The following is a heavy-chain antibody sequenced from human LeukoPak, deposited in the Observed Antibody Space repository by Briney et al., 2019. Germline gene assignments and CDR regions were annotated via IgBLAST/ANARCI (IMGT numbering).Heavy chain of an antibody. Sequence: GGSLRLSCAASGFTFSSYVMTWVRQAPGKGLEWVSTISDSGGSTYYADSVKGRFTISRDNSKNTLYLQMNSLRAEDTAVYYCAKDRLRVVVENWGQGTLVTVSS. V-gene: IGHV3-23*01. D-gene: IGHD2-2*01. CDR3: AKDRLRVVVEN. J-gene: IGHJ4*02. CDR2: ISDSGGST. CDR1: GFTFSSYV.